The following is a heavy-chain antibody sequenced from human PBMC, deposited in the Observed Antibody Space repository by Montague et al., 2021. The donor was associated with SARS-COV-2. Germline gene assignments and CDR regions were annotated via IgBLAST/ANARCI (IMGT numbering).Heavy chain of an antibody. CDR1: GFTFGDYA. CDR3: AKDYYFGAFDI. Sequence: SLRLSCAASGFTFGDYAMHWVRQTQGKGLEWVSGISWNSGSRGYADSVKGRFTIYRDNAKNSLYLQMNSLRTEDTAFYYCAKDYYFGAFDIWGQGTMVTVSS. J-gene: IGHJ3*02. CDR2: ISWNSGSR. V-gene: IGHV3-9*01. D-gene: IGHD3-10*01.